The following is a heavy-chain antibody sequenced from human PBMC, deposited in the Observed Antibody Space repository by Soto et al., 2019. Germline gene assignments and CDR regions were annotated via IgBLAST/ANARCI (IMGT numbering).Heavy chain of an antibody. CDR1: GFTFSIYA. D-gene: IGHD1-26*01. J-gene: IGHJ4*02. CDR2: IGASGAGT. Sequence: EVQLLESGGGLVQPGGSLRLSCVASGFTFSIYAMSWVRQAPGKGLEWVSAIGASGAGTYYAEYVKGRFTISRDNSKNTLYLQMSSLRAEDTAIYYCALRKTGSYFDYWGQGTLVTVSS. V-gene: IGHV3-23*01. CDR3: ALRKTGSYFDY.